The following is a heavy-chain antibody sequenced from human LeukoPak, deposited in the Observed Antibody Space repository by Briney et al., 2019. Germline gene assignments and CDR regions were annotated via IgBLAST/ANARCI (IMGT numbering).Heavy chain of an antibody. CDR2: INHSGST. V-gene: IGHV4-34*01. D-gene: IGHD3-10*01. Sequence: SETLSLTCAVYGGSFSGYYWSWIRRPPGKGLEWIGEINHSGSTNYNPSLKSRVTISVDTSKNQFSLKLSSVTAADTAVYYCAREYYYGSGDGGYWGQGTLVTVSS. J-gene: IGHJ4*02. CDR3: AREYYYGSGDGGY. CDR1: GGSFSGYY.